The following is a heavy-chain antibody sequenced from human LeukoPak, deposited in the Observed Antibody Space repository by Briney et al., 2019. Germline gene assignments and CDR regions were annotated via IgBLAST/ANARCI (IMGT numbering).Heavy chain of an antibody. CDR3: ARRGPHLDAFDI. D-gene: IGHD3-16*01. Sequence: GGSLRLTCAASGFTFSSYAMHWVRQAPGKGLEWVAVISYDGSNKYYADSVKGRFTISRDNSKNTLYLQMNSLRAEDTAVYYCARRGPHLDAFDIWGQGTMVTVSS. J-gene: IGHJ3*02. CDR2: ISYDGSNK. CDR1: GFTFSSYA. V-gene: IGHV3-30*04.